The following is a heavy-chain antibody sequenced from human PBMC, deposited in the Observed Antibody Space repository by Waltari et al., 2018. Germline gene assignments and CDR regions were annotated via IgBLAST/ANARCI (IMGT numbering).Heavy chain of an antibody. CDR2: IYHSGST. CDR1: GGSISSSNW. CDR3: AREGAVDCSSTSCYDLFDY. V-gene: IGHV4-4*02. D-gene: IGHD2-2*01. J-gene: IGHJ4*02. Sequence: QVQLQESGPGLVKPSGTLSLTCAVSGGSISSSNWWSWVRQPPGKGLEWIGEIYHSGSTNYNPSLKSRVTISVDKSKNQFSLKLSSVTAADTAVYYCAREGAVDCSSTSCYDLFDYWGQGTLVTVSS.